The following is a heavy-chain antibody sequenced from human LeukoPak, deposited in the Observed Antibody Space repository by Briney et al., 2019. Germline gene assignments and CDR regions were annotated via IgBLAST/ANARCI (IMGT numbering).Heavy chain of an antibody. CDR2: INARGGST. J-gene: IGHJ3*02. Sequence: ASVKVSCKASGEIVTTYFIHWIRQAPGQGPEWMGIINARGGSTLYAQKFQGRITMTRDTSTSTVYMELSSLRSDDTAVYYCAKLGEDAFDIWGQGTMVTVSS. CDR3: AKLGEDAFDI. V-gene: IGHV1-46*01. D-gene: IGHD2-21*01. CDR1: GEIVTTYF.